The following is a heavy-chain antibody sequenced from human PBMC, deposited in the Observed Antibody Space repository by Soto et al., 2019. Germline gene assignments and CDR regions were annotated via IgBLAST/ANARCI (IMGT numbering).Heavy chain of an antibody. CDR1: GFTFSSYA. Sequence: GGSLRLSCAASGFTFSSYAMHWVRQAPGKGLEYVSAISSNGGSTYYANSVKGRFTISRDNSKNTLYLQMGSLRAEDMAVYYCARDLDDYYGSGSYSYYYYMDVWGKGTTVTVSS. V-gene: IGHV3-64*01. D-gene: IGHD3-10*01. J-gene: IGHJ6*03. CDR2: ISSNGGST. CDR3: ARDLDDYYGSGSYSYYYYMDV.